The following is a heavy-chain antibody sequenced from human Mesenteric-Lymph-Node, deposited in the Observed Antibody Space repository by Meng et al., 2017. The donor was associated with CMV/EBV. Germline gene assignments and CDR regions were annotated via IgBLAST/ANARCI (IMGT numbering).Heavy chain of an antibody. J-gene: IGHJ6*02. CDR1: GFTVSSNE. CDR3: ARDYMVVQTHYYYYGMDV. Sequence: GESLKISCAASGFTVSSNEMSWVRQAPGKGLEWVSSISGGSTYYADSRKGRFTISRDNSKNTLHLQMNSLRAEDTAVYYCARDYMVVQTHYYYYGMDVWGQGTTVTVSS. V-gene: IGHV3-38-3*01. CDR2: ISGGST. D-gene: IGHD2-15*01.